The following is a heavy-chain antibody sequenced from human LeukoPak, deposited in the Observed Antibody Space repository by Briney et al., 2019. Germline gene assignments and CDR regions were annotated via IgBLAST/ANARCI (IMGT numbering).Heavy chain of an antibody. CDR2: INHSGST. V-gene: IGHV4-34*01. Sequence: KTSETLSLTCAGYGGSFSGYYWSWIRQPPGKGLEWIGEINHSGSTNYNPSLKSRVTISVDTSKNQFSLKLSSVTAADTAVYYCARGPYDFWSGYIFDYWGQGTLVTVSS. CDR1: GGSFSGYY. CDR3: ARGPYDFWSGYIFDY. D-gene: IGHD3-3*01. J-gene: IGHJ4*02.